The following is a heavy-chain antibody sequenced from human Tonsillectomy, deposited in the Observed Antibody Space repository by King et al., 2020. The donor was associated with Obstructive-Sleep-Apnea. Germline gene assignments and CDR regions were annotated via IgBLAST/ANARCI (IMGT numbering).Heavy chain of an antibody. CDR3: AISGFDYYYYYGMDV. CDR1: GFIFSDYS. CDR2: ISSSGTDI. J-gene: IGHJ6*02. Sequence: VQLVESGGGLVKPGGSLRLSCAASGFIFSDYSMSWIRQAPGKGLEWVSYISSSGTDIYYADSVKGRFSISRDNAKNSLYLQMGSLRAEDTAVYYCAISGFDYYYYYGMDVWGQGTTVTVSS. V-gene: IGHV3-11*01. D-gene: IGHD5-12*01.